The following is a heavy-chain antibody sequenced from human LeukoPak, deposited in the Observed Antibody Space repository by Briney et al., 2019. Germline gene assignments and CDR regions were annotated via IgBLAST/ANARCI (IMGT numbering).Heavy chain of an antibody. CDR2: LYSGGST. J-gene: IGHJ4*02. V-gene: IGHV3-66*01. CDR1: GFTVSSNY. CDR3: ARVARFGDLFFDY. D-gene: IGHD3-10*01. Sequence: GGSLRLSCAASGFTVSSNYMSWVRQAPGKGLEWVPVLYSGGSTYYADSVKGRFTISRDNSKNTLYLQMNSLRAEDTAVYFCARVARFGDLFFDYWGQGTLVTVSS.